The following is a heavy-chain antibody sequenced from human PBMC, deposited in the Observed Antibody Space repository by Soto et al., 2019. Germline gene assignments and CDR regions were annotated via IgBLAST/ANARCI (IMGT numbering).Heavy chain of an antibody. V-gene: IGHV3-43*01. CDR1: GFTFDDYT. CDR2: ISWDGGST. Sequence: GGSLRLSCAASGFTFDDYTMHWVRQAPGKGLEWVSLISWDGGSTYYADSVKGRFTISRDNSKNSLYLQMNSLRTEDTALYYCAKDISSGCSYSYYYYGMDVWGQGTTVTVSS. D-gene: IGHD2-15*01. J-gene: IGHJ6*02. CDR3: AKDISSGCSYSYYYYGMDV.